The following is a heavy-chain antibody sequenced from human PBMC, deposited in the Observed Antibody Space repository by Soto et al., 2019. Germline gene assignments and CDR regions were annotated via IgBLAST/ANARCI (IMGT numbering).Heavy chain of an antibody. CDR1: GGSISSYY. Sequence: TLSLTCTVSGGSISSYYWSWIRQPPGKGLEWIGYIYYSGSTNYNPSLKSRVTISVDTSKNQFSLKLSSVTAADTAVYYCASYTSYSGYDFNWLDPWGQGTLVTVSS. CDR2: IYYSGST. CDR3: ASYTSYSGYDFNWLDP. J-gene: IGHJ5*02. V-gene: IGHV4-59*01. D-gene: IGHD5-12*01.